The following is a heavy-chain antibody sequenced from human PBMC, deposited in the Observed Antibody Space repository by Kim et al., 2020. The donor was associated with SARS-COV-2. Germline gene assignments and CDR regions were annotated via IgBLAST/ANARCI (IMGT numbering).Heavy chain of an antibody. CDR2: INPSGGGT. CDR3: ARGTWGGGGWGYGSGQYNRFDP. D-gene: IGHD3-10*01. Sequence: ASVKVSCKASGYTFTTSHIQWVRQAPGQGLEWMGIINPSGGGTTYAQELQGRVTMTRDTSTGTVYMELSSLRSEDTALYYCARGTWGGGGWGYGSGQYNRFDPWGQGTLVIVYS. V-gene: IGHV1-46*03. J-gene: IGHJ5*02. CDR1: GYTFTTSH.